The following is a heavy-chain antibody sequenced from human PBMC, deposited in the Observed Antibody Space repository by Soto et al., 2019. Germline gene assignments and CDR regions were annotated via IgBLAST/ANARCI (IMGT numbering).Heavy chain of an antibody. CDR1: GGSISSYY. CDR3: ARRYGGNFDY. CDR2: IYYSGST. V-gene: IGHV4-59*01. D-gene: IGHD3-16*01. J-gene: IGHJ4*02. Sequence: QVQLQESGPGLVKPSETLSLTCTVSGGSISSYYWSWIRQPPGKGLEWIGYIYYSGSTNYNPSLKRRFTLSVDTSKNQFPLKLSSVTAADTAVYYCARRYGGNFDYWGQGTLVTVSS.